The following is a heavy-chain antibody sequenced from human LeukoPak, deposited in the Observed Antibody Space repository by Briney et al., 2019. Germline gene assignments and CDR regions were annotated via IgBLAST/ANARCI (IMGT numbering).Heavy chain of an antibody. D-gene: IGHD1-26*01. CDR3: ARDLEFKLVGAAY. CDR1: GGTFSSYA. J-gene: IGHJ4*02. V-gene: IGHV1-69*05. CDR2: IIPIFGTA. Sequence: GASVKVSCKASGGTFSSYAISWVRQAPGQGPEWMGGIIPIFGTANYAQKFQGRVTMTRDTSTSTVYMGLSSLRSEDTAVYYCARDLEFKLVGAAYWGQGTLVTVSS.